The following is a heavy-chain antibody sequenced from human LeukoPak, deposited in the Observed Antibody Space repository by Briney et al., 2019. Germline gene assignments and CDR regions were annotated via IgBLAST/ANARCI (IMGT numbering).Heavy chain of an antibody. Sequence: GGSLRLSCAASGFTFSSYAMSWVRQAPGKGLEWVAFIRYDGSNKYYADSVKGRFTISRDNSKNTLYLQMNSLRAEDTAVYYCAGSYDILTGLVDYWGQGTLVTVSS. V-gene: IGHV3-30*02. CDR1: GFTFSSYA. D-gene: IGHD3-9*01. J-gene: IGHJ4*02. CDR3: AGSYDILTGLVDY. CDR2: IRYDGSNK.